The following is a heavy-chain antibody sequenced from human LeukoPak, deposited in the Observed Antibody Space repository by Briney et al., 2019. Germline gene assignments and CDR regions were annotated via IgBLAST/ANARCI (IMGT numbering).Heavy chain of an antibody. V-gene: IGHV4-38-2*02. J-gene: IGHJ4*02. CDR1: GYSISSGYY. Sequence: PSETLSHTCTVSGYSISSGYYWGWIRQPPGKGLEWIGSIYHSGSTYYNPSLKSRVTISVDTSKNQFSLKLSSVTAADTAVYYCARESINSSVLDYWGQGTLVTVSS. CDR2: IYHSGST. CDR3: ARESINSSVLDY. D-gene: IGHD3-22*01.